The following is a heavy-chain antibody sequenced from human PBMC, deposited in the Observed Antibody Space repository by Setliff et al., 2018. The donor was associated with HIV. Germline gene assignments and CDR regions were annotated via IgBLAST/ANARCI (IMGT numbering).Heavy chain of an antibody. D-gene: IGHD6-19*01. Sequence: SETLSLTCAVSGYSISSGYYWGWIRQPPGKGLEWIGEINHNGVTNYSPSLKSRLTISIDTPKRQFSLKLTTATAADSGVYYCVRGGGSGWRQNYYGMDVWGQGTTVTVS. CDR2: INHNGVT. V-gene: IGHV4-38-2*01. J-gene: IGHJ6*02. CDR3: VRGGGSGWRQNYYGMDV. CDR1: GYSISSGYY.